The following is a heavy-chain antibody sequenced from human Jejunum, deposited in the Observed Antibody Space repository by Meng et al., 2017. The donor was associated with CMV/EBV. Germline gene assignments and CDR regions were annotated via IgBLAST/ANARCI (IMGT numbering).Heavy chain of an antibody. CDR3: AESKYRSTSTAWRVEYSDF. Sequence: WIRRPPGKRMERIDLIYHSGRTKDRTSIKSRSTISVDKYKNQVTLSLTSVTAADTAAYYCAESKYRSTSTAWRVEYSDFWGQGMRVTVSS. D-gene: IGHD2-2*01. V-gene: IGHV4-59*03. CDR2: IYHSGRT. J-gene: IGHJ4*02.